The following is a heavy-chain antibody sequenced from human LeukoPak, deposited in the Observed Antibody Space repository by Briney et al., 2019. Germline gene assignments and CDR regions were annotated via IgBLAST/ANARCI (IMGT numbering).Heavy chain of an antibody. Sequence: GGSLRLSCAASGFTFSSYAMSWVRQAPGKGLEWVSGISGSGGSTYYADSVKGRFTISRDNSKNTLYLQMNSLRAEDTAVYYCAKASNSDSSGYSDVFDIWGQGTMVTVSS. CDR2: ISGSGGST. CDR3: AKASNSDSSGYSDVFDI. CDR1: GFTFSSYA. J-gene: IGHJ3*02. D-gene: IGHD3-22*01. V-gene: IGHV3-23*01.